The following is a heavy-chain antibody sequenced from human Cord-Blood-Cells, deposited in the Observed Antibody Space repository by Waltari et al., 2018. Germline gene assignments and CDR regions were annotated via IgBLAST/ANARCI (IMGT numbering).Heavy chain of an antibody. D-gene: IGHD3-10*01. CDR1: GRTVSSYA. CDR3: ARDFARGESWFDP. CDR2: IIPIFCTA. Sequence: VQLVQSGAEVKKPGSSVKVSCKASGRTVSSYAISWVRRAPGQGLEWMGGIIPIFCTANYAQKFQGRVTITADKSTSTAYMELSSLRSEDTAVYYCARDFARGESWFDPWGQGTLVTVSS. J-gene: IGHJ5*02. V-gene: IGHV1-69*06.